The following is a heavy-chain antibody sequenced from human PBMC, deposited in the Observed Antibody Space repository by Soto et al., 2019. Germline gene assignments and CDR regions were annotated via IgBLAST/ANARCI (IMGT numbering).Heavy chain of an antibody. CDR1: GASISRGGFH. D-gene: IGHD3-10*02. CDR3: ARRCSGHTFDY. V-gene: IGHV4-39*02. CDR2: LYSGRT. Sequence: QLQLQESGPGLVKPSETLSLTCAVTGASISRGGFHWGWIRQSPGQGLEWIGSLYSGRTYYNPSLKRPVTISADTSKNDFSLRLTSVTAADTAVYYCARRCSGHTFDYWGHGTLVTVSS. J-gene: IGHJ4*01.